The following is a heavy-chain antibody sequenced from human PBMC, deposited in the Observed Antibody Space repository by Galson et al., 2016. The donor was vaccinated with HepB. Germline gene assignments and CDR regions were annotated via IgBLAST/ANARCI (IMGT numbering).Heavy chain of an antibody. CDR1: GFILSNNW. CDR2: VNEDGSHI. J-gene: IGHJ4*02. CDR3: ARDFTGEKDS. Sequence: SLRLSCAASGFILSNNWMHWVRQAPGKGLVWVARVNEDGSHINHADSVKGRFTISRDIAKNTLYLQMNSLRVEETAVYYCARDFTGEKDSWGQGTLVIVSS. V-gene: IGHV3-74*01. D-gene: IGHD7-27*01.